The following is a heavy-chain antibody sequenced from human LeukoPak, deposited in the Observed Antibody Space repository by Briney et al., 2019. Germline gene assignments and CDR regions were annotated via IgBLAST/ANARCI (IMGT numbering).Heavy chain of an antibody. CDR2: XXXNGGST. J-gene: IGHJ4*02. CDR1: GFTFSDYA. D-gene: IGHD2-2*01. CDR3: ARERRFCTSTSCYCFFDY. Sequence: PGGSLRLSCAASGFTFSDYAMHWVRQAPGXGXXXXXXXXXNGGSTYYAHSVKGRFTISRDNSKNTLYLQLGSLRDEDMAVYYCARERRFCTSTSCYCFFDYRGQGTLVTVSS. V-gene: IGHV3-64*01.